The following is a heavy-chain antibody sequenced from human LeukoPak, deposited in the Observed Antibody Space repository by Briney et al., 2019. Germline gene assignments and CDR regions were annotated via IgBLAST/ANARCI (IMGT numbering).Heavy chain of an antibody. J-gene: IGHJ6*02. V-gene: IGHV3-21*01. CDR3: AREWKDSSGYYWNYYYGMDV. D-gene: IGHD3-22*01. Sequence: PGGSLRLSCAASGFTFSSHAMNWVRQAPGKGLEWVSSISSSSSYIYYADSVKGRFTISRDNAKNSLYLQMNSLRAEDTAVYYCAREWKDSSGYYWNYYYGMDVWGQGTTVTVSS. CDR1: GFTFSSHA. CDR2: ISSSSSYI.